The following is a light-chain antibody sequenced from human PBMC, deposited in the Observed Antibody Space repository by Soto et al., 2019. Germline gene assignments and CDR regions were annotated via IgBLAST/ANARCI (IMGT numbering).Light chain of an antibody. Sequence: QSVLTQPPSASGSPGQSVTISCTGTISDIGTYYYVSWYQQHPGKAPKLIIYEVSERPSGVPDRFSGSKSGNTASLTVSGLQAEDEAHYYCSSYTSSAYWVFGGGTKLTVL. CDR1: ISDIGTYYY. J-gene: IGLJ3*02. CDR3: SSYTSSAYWV. V-gene: IGLV2-8*01. CDR2: EVS.